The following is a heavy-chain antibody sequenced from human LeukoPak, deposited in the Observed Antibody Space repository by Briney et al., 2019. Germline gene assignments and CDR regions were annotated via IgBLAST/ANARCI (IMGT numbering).Heavy chain of an antibody. J-gene: IGHJ4*02. V-gene: IGHV4-34*01. CDR3: ARGLEANELTS. Sequence: PSETLSLTCAVSGGSFSGSYWSWIRQPPGGGLAWIGEINHSGSTNYNPSLKSRVTMSVDTSRNQFSLKLSSVTAADTAVYYCARGLEANELTSWGQGTLVTVSS. CDR1: GGSFSGSY. D-gene: IGHD1-1*01. CDR2: INHSGST.